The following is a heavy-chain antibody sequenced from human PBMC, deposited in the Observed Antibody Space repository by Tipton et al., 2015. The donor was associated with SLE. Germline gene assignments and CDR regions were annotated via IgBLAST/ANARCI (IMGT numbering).Heavy chain of an antibody. V-gene: IGHV3-30*02. CDR1: GFTFISYG. CDR3: AKDQDSSSWFPGYYYGMDV. J-gene: IGHJ6*02. D-gene: IGHD6-13*01. Sequence: SGFTFISYGMHWVRQAPGKGLEWVAFIRYDGSNKYYADSVKGRFTISRDNSKNTLYLQMNSLRAEDTAVYYCAKDQDSSSWFPGYYYGMDVWGQGTTVTVSS. CDR2: IRYDGSNK.